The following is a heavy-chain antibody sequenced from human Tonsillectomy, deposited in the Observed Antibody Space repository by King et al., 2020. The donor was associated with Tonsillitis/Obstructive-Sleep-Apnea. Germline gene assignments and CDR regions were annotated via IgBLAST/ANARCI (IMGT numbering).Heavy chain of an antibody. CDR3: ARLRYCSRASCYEGFDY. V-gene: IGHV3-48*02. CDR1: GFTFSSYS. D-gene: IGHD2-2*01. CDR2: ISSSNNTV. J-gene: IGHJ4*02. Sequence: VQLVESGGGLVQPGGSLRLSCAASGFTFSSYSMNWVRQAPGKGLEWVSYISSSNNTVYYADSVKGLFTISRDNAKNSLYLQMNSLRDEDTAVYYCARLRYCSRASCYEGFDYWGQGTLVTVSS.